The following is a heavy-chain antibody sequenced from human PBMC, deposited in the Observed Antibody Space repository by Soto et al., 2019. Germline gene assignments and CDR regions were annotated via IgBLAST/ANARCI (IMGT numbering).Heavy chain of an antibody. D-gene: IGHD6-19*01. V-gene: IGHV1-3*01. J-gene: IGHJ4*02. Sequence: ASVKVSCKASGYTFTSYAVHWVRQAPGQRLEWMGWINAGNGNTKYSQKFQGRVTITRDTSASTAYMELSSLRSEDTAVYYCARLYSSGWYGSDYWGQGTLVTVSS. CDR1: GYTFTSYA. CDR2: INAGNGNT. CDR3: ARLYSSGWYGSDY.